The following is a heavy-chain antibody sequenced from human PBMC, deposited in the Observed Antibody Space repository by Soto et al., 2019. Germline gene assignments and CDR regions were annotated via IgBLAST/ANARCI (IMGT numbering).Heavy chain of an antibody. CDR1: GGSISSSSYY. CDR3: ARPSEECSSTSCSDY. Sequence: PSETLSLTCTVSGGSISSSSYYWGWIRQPPGKGLEWIGSIYYSGSTYYNPSLKSRVTISVDTSKNQFSLKLSSVTAADTAVYYCARPSEECSSTSCSDYWGQGTLVTVSS. CDR2: IYYSGST. J-gene: IGHJ4*02. D-gene: IGHD2-2*01. V-gene: IGHV4-39*01.